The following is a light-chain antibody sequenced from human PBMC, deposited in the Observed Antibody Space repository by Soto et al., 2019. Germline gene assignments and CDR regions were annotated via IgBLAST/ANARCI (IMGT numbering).Light chain of an antibody. CDR1: QSVSYN. CDR2: GAF. Sequence: EIVMTQSPATLSVSVGETATLSCRASQSVSYNLAWYQQKPGQGPRLLIYGAFTRATGIPARFSGSGSGTEFTLTISSLQSEDFAVYYCQQYKNWPPLTFGEGNKVEIK. V-gene: IGKV3-15*01. J-gene: IGKJ4*01. CDR3: QQYKNWPPLT.